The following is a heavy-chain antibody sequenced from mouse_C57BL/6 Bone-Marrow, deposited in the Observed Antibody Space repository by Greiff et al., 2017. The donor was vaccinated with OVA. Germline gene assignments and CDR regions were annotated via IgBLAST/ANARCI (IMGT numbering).Heavy chain of an antibody. D-gene: IGHD1-1*01. J-gene: IGHJ1*03. Sequence: VQVVESGAELVKPGASVKISCKASGYAFSSYWMNWVKQRPGKGLEWIGQIYPGDGDTNYNGKFKGKATLTADKSSSTAYMQLSSLTSEDSAVYFCAKRVYGSSPYWYFDVWGTGTTVTVSS. CDR3: AKRVYGSSPYWYFDV. CDR1: GYAFSSYW. V-gene: IGHV1-80*01. CDR2: IYPGDGDT.